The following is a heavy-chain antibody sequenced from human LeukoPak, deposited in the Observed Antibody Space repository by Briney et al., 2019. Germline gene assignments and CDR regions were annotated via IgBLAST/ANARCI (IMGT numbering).Heavy chain of an antibody. CDR2: RRKKASSYTT. Sequence: GGSLRLSCAASGFTFSDYHMDWVRQAPGKGLEWVGRRRKKASSYTTHYAASVKGRFTISRDDSKNSLYLQMNSLTTEDTAVYYCASLLDYWGQGTLVTVSS. CDR1: GFTFSDYH. V-gene: IGHV3-72*01. J-gene: IGHJ4*02. CDR3: ASLLDY.